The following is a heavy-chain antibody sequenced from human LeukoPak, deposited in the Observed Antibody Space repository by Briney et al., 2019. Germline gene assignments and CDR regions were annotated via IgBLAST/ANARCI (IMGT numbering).Heavy chain of an antibody. V-gene: IGHV3-66*01. D-gene: IGHD3-16*01. CDR3: AREGRTRGVMRFDY. Sequence: GGSLRLSCAASGFTVSSNYMSWVRQAPGKGLEWVSVIYSGGSTYYADSVKGRFTISRDNSKNTLYLQMNSLRAEDTAVYYCAREGRTRGVMRFDYWGQGTLVTVSS. CDR1: GFTVSSNY. J-gene: IGHJ4*02. CDR2: IYSGGST.